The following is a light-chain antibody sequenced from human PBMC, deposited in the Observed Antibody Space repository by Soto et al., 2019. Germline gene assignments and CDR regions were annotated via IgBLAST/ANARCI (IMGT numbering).Light chain of an antibody. CDR2: SAS. V-gene: IGKV3-15*01. CDR1: QSVASN. Sequence: DIVMTQSPATLSVSPGERVTLSCRASQSVASNLAWYQQKPGQAPRLLIFSASTRATGIPARFSGSGSGTAFTLVISSLQSEDFAVYYCQQYFIWRPTFPFGQGTKLEIK. CDR3: QQYFIWRPTFP. J-gene: IGKJ2*01.